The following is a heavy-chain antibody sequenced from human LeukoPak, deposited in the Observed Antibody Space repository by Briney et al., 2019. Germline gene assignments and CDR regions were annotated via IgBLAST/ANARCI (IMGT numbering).Heavy chain of an antibody. CDR2: ISDDGSDK. Sequence: PGRSLRLSCAASGFTFSSYGMNWVRQAPGKGLEWVAVISDDGSDKYYGDSVQGRFTISRDDSENTLFLEMKGLRAEDTAVYYCVPSFSGSFVWGQGTPVTVSS. CDR3: VPSFSGSFV. J-gene: IGHJ4*02. D-gene: IGHD3-10*01. V-gene: IGHV3-30*03. CDR1: GFTFSSYG.